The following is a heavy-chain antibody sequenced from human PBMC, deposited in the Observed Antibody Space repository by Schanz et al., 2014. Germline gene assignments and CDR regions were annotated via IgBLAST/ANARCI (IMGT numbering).Heavy chain of an antibody. V-gene: IGHV3-23*04. CDR1: GFAFSSFA. Sequence: EVQLVESGGGLVQPGGSLRLSCAASGFAFSSFALSWVRQSPGKGLEWVSAISANDYDTYYAPSVKGRFTVSRDNAKSSLYLQMNSLRDEDTAVYYCAATTILADWGQGTLVTVSS. CDR3: AATTILAD. CDR2: ISANDYDT. D-gene: IGHD3-3*01. J-gene: IGHJ1*01.